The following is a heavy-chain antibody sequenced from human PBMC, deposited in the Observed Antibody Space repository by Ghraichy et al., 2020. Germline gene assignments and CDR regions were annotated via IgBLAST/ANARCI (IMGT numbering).Heavy chain of an antibody. CDR3: ARAGIVGATEPEFDY. CDR2: INPNSGGT. Sequence: ASVKVSCKASGYTFTGYYMHWVRQAPGQGLEWMGWINPNSGGTNYAQKFQGWVTMTRDTSISTAYMELSRLRSDDTAVYYCARAGIVGATEPEFDYWGQGTLVTVSS. CDR1: GYTFTGYY. D-gene: IGHD1-26*01. J-gene: IGHJ4*02. V-gene: IGHV1-2*04.